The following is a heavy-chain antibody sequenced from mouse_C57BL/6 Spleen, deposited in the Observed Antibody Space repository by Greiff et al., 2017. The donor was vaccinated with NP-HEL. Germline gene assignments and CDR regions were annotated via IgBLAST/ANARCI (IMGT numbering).Heavy chain of an antibody. Sequence: QVQLQQPGAELVKPGASVKLSCKASGYTFTSYWMQWVKQRPGQGLEWIGEIDPSDSYTNYNQKFKGKATLTVDTSSSTAYMQLSSLTSEDSAVYYCARSRYGNYEAWFAYWGQGTLVTVSA. CDR1: GYTFTSYW. J-gene: IGHJ3*01. CDR3: ARSRYGNYEAWFAY. CDR2: IDPSDSYT. V-gene: IGHV1-50*01. D-gene: IGHD2-10*02.